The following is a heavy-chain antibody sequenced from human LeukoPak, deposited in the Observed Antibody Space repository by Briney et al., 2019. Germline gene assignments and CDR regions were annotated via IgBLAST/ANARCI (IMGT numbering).Heavy chain of an antibody. V-gene: IGHV1-8*03. CDR2: MNPNSGNT. Sequence: ASVKVSCKXSGYTFTSYDINWVRQATGQGLEWMGRMNPNSGNTGYAQKFQGRVTITRNTSISTAYMELSSLRSEDTAVYYCARGRHRAARYYFDYWGQGALVTVSS. D-gene: IGHD6-6*01. J-gene: IGHJ4*02. CDR1: GYTFTSYD. CDR3: ARGRHRAARYYFDY.